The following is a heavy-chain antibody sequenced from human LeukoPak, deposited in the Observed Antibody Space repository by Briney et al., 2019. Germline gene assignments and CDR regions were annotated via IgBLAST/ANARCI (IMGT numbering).Heavy chain of an antibody. D-gene: IGHD5-12*01. V-gene: IGHV4-59*08. CDR2: IYYSGST. CDR3: ARDIVATKPTYYYYGMDV. J-gene: IGHJ6*02. Sequence: SETLSLTCTVSGGSISSYYWSWIRQPPGKGLEWIGYIYYSGSTNYNPSLKSRVTISVDTSKNQFSLKLSSVTAADTAVYYCARDIVATKPTYYYYGMDVWGQGTTVTVSS. CDR1: GGSISSYY.